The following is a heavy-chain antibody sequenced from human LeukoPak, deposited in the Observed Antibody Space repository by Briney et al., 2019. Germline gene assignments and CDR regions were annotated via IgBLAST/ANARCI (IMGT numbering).Heavy chain of an antibody. V-gene: IGHV3-48*04. J-gene: IGHJ4*02. CDR1: GFTFSSYS. D-gene: IGHD6-19*01. CDR2: ISSSGSTI. Sequence: GGSLRLSCAASGFTFSSYSMNWVRQAPGKGLEWVSYISSSGSTIYYADSVKGRFTISRDNAKNSLYLQMNSLRAEDTAVYYCAREARYSSGWHDYWGQGTLVTVSS. CDR3: AREARYSSGWHDY.